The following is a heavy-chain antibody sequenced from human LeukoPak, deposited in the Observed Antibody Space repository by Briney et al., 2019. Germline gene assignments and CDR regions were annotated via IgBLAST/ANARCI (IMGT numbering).Heavy chain of an antibody. Sequence: SETLSLTCTVSGGSISSGGYYWSWIRQHPGRGLEWIGYIYYSGSTYYNPSLKSRVTISVDTSKNQFSLRLSSVTAADTAIYYCARDRPSSSAFDYWGQGTLVNVSS. J-gene: IGHJ4*02. CDR3: ARDRPSSSAFDY. CDR2: IYYSGST. CDR1: GGSISSGGYY. D-gene: IGHD3-10*01. V-gene: IGHV4-30-4*08.